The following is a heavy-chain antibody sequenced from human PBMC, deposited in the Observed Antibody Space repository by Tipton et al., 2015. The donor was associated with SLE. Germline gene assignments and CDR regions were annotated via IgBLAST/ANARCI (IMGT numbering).Heavy chain of an antibody. Sequence: SLRLSCAASGFNFDQSAMHWVRQAPGKGLEWVSGITWNSGRIVYADSVKGRFTISRDNAKNSLYLQMNSLRVEDWAVYYCVKDVDYGGRGHFDYWGQGTLVTVSS. D-gene: IGHD4/OR15-4a*01. J-gene: IGHJ4*02. CDR2: ITWNSGRI. V-gene: IGHV3-9*01. CDR3: VKDVDYGGRGHFDY. CDR1: GFNFDQSA.